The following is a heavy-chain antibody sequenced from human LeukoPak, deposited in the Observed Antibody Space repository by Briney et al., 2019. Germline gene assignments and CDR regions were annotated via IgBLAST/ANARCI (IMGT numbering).Heavy chain of an antibody. CDR2: ISGSGGST. CDR3: AKTRGPAATHPDY. D-gene: IGHD6-25*01. V-gene: IGHV3-23*01. J-gene: IGHJ4*02. CDR1: GFTFSSYA. Sequence: GGSLRLSCAASGFTFSSYAMSWVRQAPGKGLEWVSAISGSGGSTYYADSVKGRFAISRDNSKNTLYLQMNSLRAEDTAIYYCAKTRGPAATHPDYWGQGILVTVSS.